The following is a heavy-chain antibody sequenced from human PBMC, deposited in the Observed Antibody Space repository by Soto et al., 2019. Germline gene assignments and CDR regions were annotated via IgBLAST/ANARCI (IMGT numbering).Heavy chain of an antibody. Sequence: VKVSCKASGYTFTGHYIHWVRQAPEQGPEWMGEIGPESGASRYAQKFQGRVTMTRDMSITTVYMELNNLSPDDTAVYYCGRGRSGQIVVFYWGQGTPVTVSS. D-gene: IGHD5-12*01. CDR1: GYTFTGHY. J-gene: IGHJ4*02. CDR2: IGPESGAS. CDR3: GRGRSGQIVVFY. V-gene: IGHV1-2*02.